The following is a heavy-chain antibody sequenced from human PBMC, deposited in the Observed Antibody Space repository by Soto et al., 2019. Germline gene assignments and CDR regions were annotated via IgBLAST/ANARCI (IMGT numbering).Heavy chain of an antibody. V-gene: IGHV3-7*03. D-gene: IGHD3-3*01. CDR3: AREGITIFGVVIDYYYYGMDV. J-gene: IGHJ6*02. Sequence: GGSLRLSCAASGFTFSSYWMSWVRQAPGKGLEWVANIKQDGSEKYYVDSVKGRFTISRDNAKNSLYLQVNSLRAEDTAVYYCAREGITIFGVVIDYYYYGMDVWGQGTTVTGLL. CDR1: GFTFSSYW. CDR2: IKQDGSEK.